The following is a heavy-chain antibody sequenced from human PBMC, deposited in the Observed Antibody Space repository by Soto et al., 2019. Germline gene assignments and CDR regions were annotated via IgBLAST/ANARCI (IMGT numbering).Heavy chain of an antibody. Sequence: SETLSLTCTVSGGSISSYYWSWIRQPPGKGLEWIGYIYYSGSTNYNPSLKSRVTISVDTSKNQFSLKLSSVTAADTAVYYCARHHSGTRYGDPKTSFQHWGQGTLVTVSS. CDR2: IYYSGST. CDR3: ARHHSGTRYGDPKTSFQH. CDR1: GGSISSYY. D-gene: IGHD4-17*01. J-gene: IGHJ1*01. V-gene: IGHV4-59*08.